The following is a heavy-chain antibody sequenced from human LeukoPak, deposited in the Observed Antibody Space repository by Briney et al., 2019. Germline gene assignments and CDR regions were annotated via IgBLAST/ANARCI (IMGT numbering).Heavy chain of an antibody. V-gene: IGHV3-9*01. CDR3: AKGYIAAAGTIDY. D-gene: IGHD6-13*01. CDR1: GFTFDDYA. J-gene: IGHJ4*02. Sequence: PGGSLRLSCAASGFTFDDYAMHWVRQAPGKGLEWVSGISWNSGSIGYADSVKGRFTISRENAKNSLYLQMNSLRAEDTALYYCAKGYIAAAGTIDYWGQGTLVTVSS. CDR2: ISWNSGSI.